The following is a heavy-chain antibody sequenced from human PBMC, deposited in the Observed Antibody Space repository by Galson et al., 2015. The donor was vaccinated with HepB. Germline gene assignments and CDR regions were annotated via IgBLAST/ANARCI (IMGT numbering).Heavy chain of an antibody. J-gene: IGHJ4*02. CDR2: ISWNSGSI. V-gene: IGHV3-9*01. Sequence: SLRLSCAASGFTFDDYAMHWVRQAPGKGLEWVSGISWNSGSIGYADSVKGRFTISRDNAKNSLYLQMNSLRAEDTALYYCAKLSSSWTAGYFDYWGQGTLVTVSS. CDR1: GFTFDDYA. CDR3: AKLSSSWTAGYFDY. D-gene: IGHD6-13*01.